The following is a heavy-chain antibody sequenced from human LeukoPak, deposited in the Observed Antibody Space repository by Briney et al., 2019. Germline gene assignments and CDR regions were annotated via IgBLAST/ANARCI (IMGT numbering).Heavy chain of an antibody. J-gene: IGHJ4*02. Sequence: GGSLRLSCAASGFTFSSYAMHWVRQAPGEGLEWVTVISYDGSNKYYADSVKGRFTISRDNSKNTLYLQMNSLRAEDTAVYYCARDQYSSGWLLDYWGQGTVVTVSS. D-gene: IGHD6-19*01. CDR1: GFTFSSYA. CDR3: ARDQYSSGWLLDY. V-gene: IGHV3-30-3*01. CDR2: ISYDGSNK.